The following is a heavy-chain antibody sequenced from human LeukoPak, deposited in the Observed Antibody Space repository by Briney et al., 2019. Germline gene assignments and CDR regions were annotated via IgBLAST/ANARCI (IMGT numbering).Heavy chain of an antibody. Sequence: GRSLRLSCAASGFTFSSYGMHWVRQAPGKGLEWVAVIWYDRSNKYYADSVKGRFTISRDNSKNTLYLQMNSLRAEDTAVYYCARVRDGSSWYVNYFDYWGQGTLVTVSS. CDR1: GFTFSSYG. CDR2: IWYDRSNK. J-gene: IGHJ4*02. D-gene: IGHD6-13*01. V-gene: IGHV3-33*01. CDR3: ARVRDGSSWYVNYFDY.